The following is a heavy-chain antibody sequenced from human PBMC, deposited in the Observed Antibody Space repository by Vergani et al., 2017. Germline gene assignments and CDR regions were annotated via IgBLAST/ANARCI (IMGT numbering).Heavy chain of an antibody. CDR1: GYTFTGYY. V-gene: IGHV1-2*02. CDR3: ASSSLIVVVPAAINYYYYMDV. CDR2: INPNSGVT. D-gene: IGHD2-2*01. J-gene: IGHJ6*03. Sequence: QVQLVQSGAEVKKPGASVKVSCKASGYTFTGYYMHWVRQAPGQGLEWMGWINPNSGVTNYAQQFQGRVTITRDTSISTAYMELSRLRADDTAAYYCASSSLIVVVPAAINYYYYMDVWGKGTRVTVSS.